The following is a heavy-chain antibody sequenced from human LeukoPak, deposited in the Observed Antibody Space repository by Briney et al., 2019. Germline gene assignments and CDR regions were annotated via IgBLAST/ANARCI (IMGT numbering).Heavy chain of an antibody. CDR2: IYYNGDT. CDR3: ARNTGWRTPSDY. D-gene: IGHD6-19*01. V-gene: IGHV4-59*01. CDR1: GGSISSYY. J-gene: IGHJ4*02. Sequence: PSETLSLTCTVSGGSISSYYWSWIRQPPGKGLEWIGYIYYNGDTDYNPSLESRVTISVDTSKNQISLKLSSVTAADTAVYYCARNTGWRTPSDYWGQGTLVTVSP.